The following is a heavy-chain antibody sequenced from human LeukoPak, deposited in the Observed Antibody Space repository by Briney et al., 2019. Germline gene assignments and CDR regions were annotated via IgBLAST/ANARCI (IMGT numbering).Heavy chain of an antibody. CDR2: IFHSGKT. CDR1: GYSISSGYY. D-gene: IGHD2-21*01. J-gene: IGHJ1*01. V-gene: IGHV4-38-2*01. CDR3: ARGDIPDF. Sequence: SETLSLTCGVSGYSISSGYYWCWIRQSPRKGLEWIGSIFHSGKTYYNLSLKSRVTISVDTSKNQFSLKLSSVTAADTAVYYCARGDIPDFWGQGTLVTVSS.